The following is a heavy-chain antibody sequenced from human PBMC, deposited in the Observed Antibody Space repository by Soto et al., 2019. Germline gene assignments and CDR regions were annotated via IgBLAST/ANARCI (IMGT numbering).Heavy chain of an antibody. D-gene: IGHD3-16*01. J-gene: IGHJ4*02. CDR2: ITVGSSHI. CDR3: SRSPAVGVRGAY. V-gene: IGHV3-21*01. CDR1: GFPFSAYN. Sequence: GGSLRRSCTGSGFPFSAYNINWVRQAPGKGLEWVSSITVGSSHIYQPNSMKGRFTISRDDAKNSVYLQIDSLRDEDTALSYCSRSPAVGVRGAYWGQGTLVTVSS.